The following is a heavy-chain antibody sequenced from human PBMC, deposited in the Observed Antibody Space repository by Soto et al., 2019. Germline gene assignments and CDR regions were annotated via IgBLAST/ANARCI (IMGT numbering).Heavy chain of an antibody. V-gene: IGHV1-3*04. CDR2: IHTGTGDT. Sequence: QVQLVQSGAEVKKPGASVKVSCKASGYTFTVYAMHWVRQAPGQRLEWMGRIHTGTGDTKYSRKFQGRVTITRDTSAPPAYMELHSLRSEDTALYYCARAGQGSGYDREAGFDPWGQGTLVTVSS. D-gene: IGHD5-12*01. CDR3: ARAGQGSGYDREAGFDP. CDR1: GYTFTVYA. J-gene: IGHJ5*02.